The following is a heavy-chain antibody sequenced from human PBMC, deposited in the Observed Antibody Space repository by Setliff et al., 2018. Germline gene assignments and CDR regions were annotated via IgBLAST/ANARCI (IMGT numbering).Heavy chain of an antibody. V-gene: IGHV1-8*02. CDR1: GYTFTTYG. CDR2: ISVYSGDA. Sequence: GASVKVSCKTSGYTFTTYGISWLRQAPGQGLEWMGWISVYSGDASYVQKFQGRVTMTRNTSISTAYMELSSLRSEDTAVYYCARGFRWLNGFDPWGQGTLVTVSS. J-gene: IGHJ5*02. D-gene: IGHD5-12*01. CDR3: ARGFRWLNGFDP.